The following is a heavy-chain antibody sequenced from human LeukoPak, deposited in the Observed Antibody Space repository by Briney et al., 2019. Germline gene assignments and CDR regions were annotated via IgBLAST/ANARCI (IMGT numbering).Heavy chain of an antibody. CDR1: GFTFSSYG. J-gene: IGHJ4*02. D-gene: IGHD3-10*01. CDR3: AKVTYGSGTYGAFDY. Sequence: GGSLRLSCAGSGFTFSSYGMSWVRQAPGKGLEWVSCIRGSGTSTYYADSVKGRFTISRDNSKNTLYLQMNSLRAEDTAVYYCAKVTYGSGTYGAFDYWGQGTLVTVSS. CDR2: IRGSGTST. V-gene: IGHV3-23*01.